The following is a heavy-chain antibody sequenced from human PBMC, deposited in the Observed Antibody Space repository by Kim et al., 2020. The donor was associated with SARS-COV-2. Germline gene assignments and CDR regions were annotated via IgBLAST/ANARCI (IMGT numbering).Heavy chain of an antibody. Sequence: ASVKVSCKAPGYTFTSYIMHWVRQAPGQRLEWMGYINAGDGNTKYSQRFQGRVTITRDTSASTAYMELSSLRSEDTAVYYCAKENFYGSGSYYREGCDIWGQGTMVTVSS. CDR1: GYTFTSYI. CDR3: AKENFYGSGSYYREGCDI. CDR2: INAGDGNT. D-gene: IGHD3-10*01. V-gene: IGHV1-3*01. J-gene: IGHJ3*02.